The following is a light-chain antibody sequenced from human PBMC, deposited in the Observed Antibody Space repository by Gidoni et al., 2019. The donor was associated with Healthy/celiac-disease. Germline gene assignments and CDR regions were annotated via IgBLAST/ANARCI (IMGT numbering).Light chain of an antibody. CDR1: QGIRND. J-gene: IGKJ1*01. CDR3: LQDYNYPRT. V-gene: IGKV1-6*01. CDR2: AAS. Sequence: AIQLTQSPSSLSASVGDRVTITCRASQGIRNDLGWYQQKPGKAPKLLIYAASSLQSGVPSRFSGSGSGTDFTLTISSLQPEDFATYYCLQDYNYPRTFGQXTKVEIK.